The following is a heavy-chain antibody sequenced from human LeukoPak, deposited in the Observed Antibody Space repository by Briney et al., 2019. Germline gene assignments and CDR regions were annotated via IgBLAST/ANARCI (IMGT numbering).Heavy chain of an antibody. Sequence: SQTLSLTCTVSGGSISSGGYYWSWIRQPPGKGLESIGYIYHSGSTYYNPSLKSRVTISVDRSKNQFSLKLSSVTAADTAVYYCARGRGIAAAGNTPFDYWGQGTLVTVSS. CDR3: ARGRGIAAAGNTPFDY. V-gene: IGHV4-30-2*01. CDR1: GGSISSGGYY. CDR2: IYHSGST. D-gene: IGHD6-13*01. J-gene: IGHJ4*02.